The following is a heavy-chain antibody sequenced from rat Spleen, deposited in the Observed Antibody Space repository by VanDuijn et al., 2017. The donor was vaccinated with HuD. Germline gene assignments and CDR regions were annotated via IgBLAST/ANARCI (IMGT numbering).Heavy chain of an antibody. J-gene: IGHJ1*01. D-gene: IGHD4-1*01. CDR3: ARRFNWYFDF. Sequence: EVQLVESGGGLVQPGRSMKLSCAASGFTFTNYYMAWVRQAPTKGLEWVASINTGGGNTYYRDSVQGRFTISRDNAKSTLYLQMNSLRSEDTATYYCARRFNWYFDFWGPGTMVTVSS. V-gene: IGHV5-25*01. CDR1: GFTFTNYY. CDR2: INTGGGNT.